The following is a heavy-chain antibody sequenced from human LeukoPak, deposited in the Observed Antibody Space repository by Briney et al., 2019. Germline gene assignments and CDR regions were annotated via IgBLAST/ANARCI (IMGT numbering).Heavy chain of an antibody. CDR3: TRVMTTLTGFDY. D-gene: IGHD4-17*01. Sequence: GESLKISCKGSGYSFAGYWIGWVRQMSGKGLEWMGIIYPGDSDTRYSPSFQGQVTISADKSISTAYLQWSSLKASDTAMYYCTRVMTTLTGFDYWGQGTLVTVSS. V-gene: IGHV5-51*01. J-gene: IGHJ4*02. CDR1: GYSFAGYW. CDR2: IYPGDSDT.